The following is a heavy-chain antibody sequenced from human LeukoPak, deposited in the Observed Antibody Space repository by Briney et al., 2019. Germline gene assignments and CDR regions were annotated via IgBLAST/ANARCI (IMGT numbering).Heavy chain of an antibody. Sequence: ASVKVSCKASGYTFTSYDINWVRQAPGQGLEWMGIINPSGGSTSYAQKFQGRVTMTRDTSTSTVYMELSSLRSEDTAVYYCARSSIEYQLLAYYYYMDVWGKGTTVTVSS. J-gene: IGHJ6*03. V-gene: IGHV1-46*03. CDR3: ARSSIEYQLLAYYYYMDV. D-gene: IGHD2-2*01. CDR1: GYTFTSYD. CDR2: INPSGGST.